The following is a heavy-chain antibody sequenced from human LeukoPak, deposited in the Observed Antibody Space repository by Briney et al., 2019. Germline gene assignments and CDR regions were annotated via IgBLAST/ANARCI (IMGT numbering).Heavy chain of an antibody. J-gene: IGHJ5*02. Sequence: SETLSLTCTVSGGSISSYYWSWIRQPAGKGLEWIGRIYTSGSTNYNPSLKSRVTMSVDTSKNPFSLKLSSVTAADTAVYYCARDRELGYSSSWYVGNWFDPWGQGTLVTVSS. D-gene: IGHD6-13*01. CDR1: GGSISSYY. CDR3: ARDRELGYSSSWYVGNWFDP. V-gene: IGHV4-4*07. CDR2: IYTSGST.